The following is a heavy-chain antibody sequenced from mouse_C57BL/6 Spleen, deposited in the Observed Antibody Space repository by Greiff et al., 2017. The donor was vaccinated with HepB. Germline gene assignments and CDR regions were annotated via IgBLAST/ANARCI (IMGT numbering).Heavy chain of an antibody. CDR1: GYSFTSYY. CDR2: IYPGSGNT. D-gene: IGHD2-4*01. J-gene: IGHJ2*01. V-gene: IGHV1-66*01. CDR3: ASIYYDYVFDY. Sequence: VQLQQSGPELVKPGASVKISCKASGYSFTSYYIHWVKQRPGQGLEWIGWIYPGSGNTKYNEKFKGKATLTADTSSSTAYMQLSSLTSEDSAVYYCASIYYDYVFDYWGQGTTLTVSS.